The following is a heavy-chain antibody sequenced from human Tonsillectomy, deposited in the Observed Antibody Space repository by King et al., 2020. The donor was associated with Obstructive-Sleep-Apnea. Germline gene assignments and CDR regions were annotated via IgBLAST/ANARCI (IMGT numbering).Heavy chain of an antibody. CDR2: ISGSGGST. D-gene: IGHD3-22*01. CDR1: GFTFSSYA. J-gene: IGHJ6*02. V-gene: IGHV3-23*04. Sequence: VQLVESGGGLVQPGGSLRLSCVASGFTFSSYAMSWVRQAPGKGLEWVSAISGSGGSTYYADSVKGRFTISRDNSKNTLYLQMNSLRAEDTAVYYCAKDSDYYDSSGYYRSYYYYGMDVWGQGTTVTVSS. CDR3: AKDSDYYDSSGYYRSYYYYGMDV.